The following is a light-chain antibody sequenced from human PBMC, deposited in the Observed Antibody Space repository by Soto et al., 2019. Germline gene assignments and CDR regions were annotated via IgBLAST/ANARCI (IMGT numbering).Light chain of an antibody. V-gene: IGKV2-28*01. CDR1: QSLLHSNGYTY. Sequence: DIVMTQSPLSLPVTPGEPASISCRSSQSLLHSNGYTYLDWYLQKPGQSPQLLIYWGSNRASGVTDRFSGSRSGTELTLKISRVEDEDVEVYYCMQALQTPLTFGPGTKVDIK. J-gene: IGKJ3*01. CDR2: WGS. CDR3: MQALQTPLT.